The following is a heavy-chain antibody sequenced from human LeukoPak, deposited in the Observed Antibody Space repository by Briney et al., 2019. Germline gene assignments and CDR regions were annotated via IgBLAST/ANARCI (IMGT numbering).Heavy chain of an antibody. CDR3: ARARKSSSWYGVWDY. D-gene: IGHD6-13*01. Sequence: SETLSLTCTVSGGSISSYYWSWIRQPPGKGLEWIGYIYYSGSTKYNPSLKSRVTISEDTSKNQFSLKLSSVTAADTAVYYCARARKSSSWYGVWDYWGQGTLVTVSS. CDR2: IYYSGST. V-gene: IGHV4-59*01. J-gene: IGHJ4*02. CDR1: GGSISSYY.